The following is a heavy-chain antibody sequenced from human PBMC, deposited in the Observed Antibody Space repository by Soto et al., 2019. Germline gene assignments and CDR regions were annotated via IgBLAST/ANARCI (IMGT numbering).Heavy chain of an antibody. CDR3: ASSLLVGYGLEGESD. CDR2: ISAYNGNT. J-gene: IGHJ4*02. Sequence: QVQLVQSGAEVKKPGASVKVSCKASGYTFTSYGISWVRQAPGQGLEWMGWISAYNGNTNYAQKLQGSVTRTTDTSTSTAYMELRSLRSDDTAVYYCASSLLVGYGLEGESDWGQGTLVTVSS. V-gene: IGHV1-18*01. D-gene: IGHD5-18*01. CDR1: GYTFTSYG.